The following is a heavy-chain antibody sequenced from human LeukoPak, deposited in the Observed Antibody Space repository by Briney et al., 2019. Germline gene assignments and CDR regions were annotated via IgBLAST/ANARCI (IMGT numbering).Heavy chain of an antibody. CDR3: ARESPRVRGGFDP. J-gene: IGHJ5*02. CDR2: IYYSGST. V-gene: IGHV4-59*01. D-gene: IGHD4-17*01. Sequence: PSETQSLTCTVSGGSISSYYWSWIRQPPGKGLEWIGYIYYSGSTNYNPSLKSRVTISVDTSKNQFSLKLSSVTAVDTAVYYCARESPRVRGGFDPWGQGTLVTVSS. CDR1: GGSISSYY.